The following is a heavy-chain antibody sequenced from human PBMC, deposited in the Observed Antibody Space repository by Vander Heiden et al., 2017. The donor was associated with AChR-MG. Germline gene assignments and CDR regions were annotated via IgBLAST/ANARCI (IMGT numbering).Heavy chain of an antibody. V-gene: IGHV3-23*01. D-gene: IGHD7-27*01. J-gene: IGHJ5*02. CDR2: ISGRGYNT. CDR1: GITFTNCA. Sequence: EVQLLESGGTVVQSGGFQRLSCAAPGITFTNCAWSWVRQGPGKGKEWVSAISGRGYNTYYADSVKGRFTISRDNSKNTLYLQMNSLRAEDTALYYCAKEVKFSGAFDPWGQGTLVTVSS. CDR3: AKEVKFSGAFDP.